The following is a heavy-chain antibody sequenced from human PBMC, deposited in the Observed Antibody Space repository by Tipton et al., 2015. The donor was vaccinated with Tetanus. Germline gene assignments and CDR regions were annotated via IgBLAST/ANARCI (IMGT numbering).Heavy chain of an antibody. D-gene: IGHD2-21*01. V-gene: IGHV4-61*01. J-gene: IGHJ5*02. CDR2: ISYSGSS. Sequence: LRLSCTVSGGSVSSGSYYWNWVRQPPGKGLEWIGYISYSGSSSFSPSLKSRVTMSVDKSKNQFSLKLTSATAADTAVYYCTRDPYYGGYGWFDPWGQGTLVTVSS. CDR3: TRDPYYGGYGWFDP. CDR1: GGSVSSGSYY.